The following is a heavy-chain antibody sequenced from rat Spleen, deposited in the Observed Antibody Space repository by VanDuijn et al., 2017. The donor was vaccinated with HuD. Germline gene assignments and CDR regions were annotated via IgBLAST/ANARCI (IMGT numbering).Heavy chain of an antibody. J-gene: IGHJ2*01. CDR2: ISYDGSNT. Sequence: EVQMVESGGGLVKPGRSLKLSCAASGFTFSNYYMAWVRQAPTKGLEWVATISYDGSNTYYRDSVKGRFTISRDNAKSTLYLQMDSLRSEDTATYYCAREAGIPFHYFDYWGRGVMVTVSS. V-gene: IGHV5-7*01. D-gene: IGHD1-4*01. CDR1: GFTFSNYY. CDR3: AREAGIPFHYFDY.